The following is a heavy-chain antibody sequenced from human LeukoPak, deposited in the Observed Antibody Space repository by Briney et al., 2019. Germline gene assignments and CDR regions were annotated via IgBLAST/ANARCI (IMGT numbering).Heavy chain of an antibody. J-gene: IGHJ6*03. CDR2: INPSGGGT. CDR3: ARDHVEMATRGYFWYYYYMDV. D-gene: IGHD5-24*01. V-gene: IGHV1-46*01. CDR1: GYTFTIYY. Sequence: ASVKVSCKASGYTFTIYYMHWVRQAPGQGLEWMGIINPSGGGTSYAQKFQGRVTMTRDMSTSTVYMELCSLRSEDTAVYYCARDHVEMATRGYFWYYYYMDVWGKGTTVTVSS.